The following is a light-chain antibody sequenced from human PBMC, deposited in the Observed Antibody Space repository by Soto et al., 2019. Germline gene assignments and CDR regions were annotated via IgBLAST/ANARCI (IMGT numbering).Light chain of an antibody. CDR1: QSLSSGY. Sequence: EIVLTQSPGTLSLSPGDRATLSCRVSQSLSSGYLAWFQQKPGQAPRLLIYGASSRAAGIPGRFSGSGSGRDFTLTITRLEPEDFAVYYCQQYGSSSWTFGQGTKVDIK. CDR3: QQYGSSSWT. V-gene: IGKV3-20*01. J-gene: IGKJ1*01. CDR2: GAS.